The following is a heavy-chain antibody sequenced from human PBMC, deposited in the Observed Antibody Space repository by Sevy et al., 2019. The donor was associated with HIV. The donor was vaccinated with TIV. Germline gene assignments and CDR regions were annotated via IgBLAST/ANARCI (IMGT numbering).Heavy chain of an antibody. CDR2: IRRKAFGGKK. CDR3: TRGGSMTILSPWDY. D-gene: IGHD3-3*01. V-gene: IGHV3-49*04. CDR1: GFIYGDYA. J-gene: IGHJ4*02. Sequence: GGSLRLSCIASGFIYGDYAMNWVRQAPGKGLEWVGFIRRKAFGGKKQYAGSVKGRFTISRDDSKSIAYLQMNSLKTEDTAVYYCTRGGSMTILSPWDYWGQGTLVTVSS.